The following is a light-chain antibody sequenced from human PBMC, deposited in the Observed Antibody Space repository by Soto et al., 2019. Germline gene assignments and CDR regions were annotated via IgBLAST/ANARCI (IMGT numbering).Light chain of an antibody. CDR2: EVN. CDR1: SSDVGANNY. CDR3: SSYTIRSTVI. V-gene: IGLV2-14*01. J-gene: IGLJ2*01. Sequence: QSALTQPASVSGSPGQPITISCTGTSSDVGANNYVSWYQHHPGKAPKLMIYEVNHRPSGVSDRFSGSKSGNTASLTISGLQAEDEADYYCSSYTIRSTVIFGGGTKVTVL.